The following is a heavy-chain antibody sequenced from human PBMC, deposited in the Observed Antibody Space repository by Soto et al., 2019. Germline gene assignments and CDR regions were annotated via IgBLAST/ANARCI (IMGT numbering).Heavy chain of an antibody. V-gene: IGHV4-34*01. CDR3: ERGKMAGDAFDI. J-gene: IGHJ3*02. CDR2: INHSGST. Sequence: SETLSLTCIVYGGSVSNYYWNWIRQPPGKGLEWIGEINHSGSTNYNPSLKSRLTISVDTSKNQFSLKLGSVTAADTAVYYCERGKMAGDAFDIWGQGTMVTVSS. D-gene: IGHD6-19*01. CDR1: GGSVSNYY.